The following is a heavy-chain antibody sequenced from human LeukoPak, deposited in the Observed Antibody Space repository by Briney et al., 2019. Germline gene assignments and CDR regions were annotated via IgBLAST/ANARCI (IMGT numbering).Heavy chain of an antibody. CDR3: ARGSPNDYGDHRTFDY. J-gene: IGHJ4*02. D-gene: IGHD4/OR15-4a*01. CDR2: IYYSGST. CDR1: GDAISNGGYY. V-gene: IGHV4-31*03. Sequence: SETLSLTCTVSGDAISNGGYYWSWIRQHPGEGLEWIGFIYYSGSTYYNPSLKSRVMISVDTSKNQFSLKLNSMTAADTAVYYCARGSPNDYGDHRTFDYWGQGTLVTVSS.